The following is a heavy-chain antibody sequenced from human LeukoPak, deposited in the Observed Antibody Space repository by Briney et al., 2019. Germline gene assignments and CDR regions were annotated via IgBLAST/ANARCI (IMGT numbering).Heavy chain of an antibody. CDR1: GLTFDDYG. D-gene: IGHD3-22*01. Sequence: PGGSLRLSCAVSGLTFDDYGMSWVRQAPGKGLEWVSGINWNGGSTGYADSVKGRFTISRDNAKNSLYLQMNSLRAEDTALYYCARDYYDSSGYYDSFDYWGQGTLVTVSS. J-gene: IGHJ4*02. CDR2: INWNGGST. V-gene: IGHV3-20*04. CDR3: ARDYYDSSGYYDSFDY.